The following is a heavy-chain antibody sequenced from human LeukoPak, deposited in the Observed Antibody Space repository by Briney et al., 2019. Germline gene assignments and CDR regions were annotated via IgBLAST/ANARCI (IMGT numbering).Heavy chain of an antibody. CDR3: AWLMGMVRGARSGFDY. Sequence: SETLSLTCAVYGGSFSGYYWSWIRQPPGKGRDGIGEINHSGSTNYHPSLKSRVTKSVDTYKNQFSLKLSSVTAADTPVYYCAWLMGMVRGARSGFDYWGQGTLVTVSS. V-gene: IGHV4-34*01. CDR2: INHSGST. CDR1: GGSFSGYY. D-gene: IGHD3-10*01. J-gene: IGHJ4*02.